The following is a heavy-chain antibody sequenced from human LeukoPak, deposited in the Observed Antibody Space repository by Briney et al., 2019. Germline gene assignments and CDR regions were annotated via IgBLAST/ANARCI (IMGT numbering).Heavy chain of an antibody. CDR2: IYHSGST. CDR3: ARDMSGFPGEFDY. Sequence: SETLSLTCTVSGGSISSYYWSWIRQPPGKGLEWIGSIYHSGSTYYNPSLKSRVTISVDTSQNQFSLQLNSVTPEDTAVYYCARDMSGFPGEFDYWGQGTLVTVSS. V-gene: IGHV4-59*12. J-gene: IGHJ4*02. D-gene: IGHD1-14*01. CDR1: GGSISSYY.